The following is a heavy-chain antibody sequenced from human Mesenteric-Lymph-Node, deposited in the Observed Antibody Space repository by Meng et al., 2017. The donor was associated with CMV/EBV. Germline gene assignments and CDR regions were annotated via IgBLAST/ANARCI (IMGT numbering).Heavy chain of an antibody. D-gene: IGHD3-10*01. CDR2: TYYRSKWYN. Sequence: SNSAAWNWLRQSPSRGLEWLGRTYYRSKWYNDYAVSVKSRIPINPDTSKNQFSLQLNSVTPEDTAVYYCARNVLLWFGELSDNWFDPWGQGTLVTVSS. CDR1: SNSAA. V-gene: IGHV6-1*01. J-gene: IGHJ5*02. CDR3: ARNVLLWFGELSDNWFDP.